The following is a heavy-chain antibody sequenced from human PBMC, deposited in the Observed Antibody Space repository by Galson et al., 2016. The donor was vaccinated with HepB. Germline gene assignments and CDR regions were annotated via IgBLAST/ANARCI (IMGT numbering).Heavy chain of an antibody. CDR3: ATYNVSLGDYNAFDV. V-gene: IGHV1-18*01. J-gene: IGHJ4*02. CDR1: GYHFLNYG. Sequence: SVKVSCKASGYHFLNYGISWVRQAPGQGLEWMGWISPYNGNTRSAQTVQDRVTMTTDNSTGTGYMELRSLTSEDTAVYYCATYNVSLGDYNAFDVWGQGTLVIVSS. D-gene: IGHD3-10*01. CDR2: ISPYNGNT.